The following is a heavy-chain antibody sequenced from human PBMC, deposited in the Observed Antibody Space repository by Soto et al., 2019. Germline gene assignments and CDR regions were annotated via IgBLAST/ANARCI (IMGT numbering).Heavy chain of an antibody. CDR3: ANGRATYGLLTHDY. V-gene: IGHV3-23*01. Sequence: GGSLRLSCAASGFSFRNYAMSWVRQSPGKGLEWISTLTGSSSNTYYADSVKGRFAISRDNSRNTLYLQMHSLTAEDTAVYYCANGRATYGLLTHDYWGQGTLVTVSS. J-gene: IGHJ4*02. CDR2: LTGSSSNT. CDR1: GFSFRNYA. D-gene: IGHD3-9*01.